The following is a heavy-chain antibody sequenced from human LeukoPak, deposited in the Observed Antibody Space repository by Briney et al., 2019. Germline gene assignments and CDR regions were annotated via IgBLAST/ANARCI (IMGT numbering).Heavy chain of an antibody. Sequence: ASETLSLTCAVSGGSISSGGYSWSWIRQPPGKGLEWIGYIYHSGSTYYNPSLKSRVTISADRSKNQFSLKLSSVTAADTAVYYCARETGRYGDYVSDYWGQGTLVTVSS. CDR2: IYHSGST. J-gene: IGHJ4*02. CDR1: GGSISSGGYS. D-gene: IGHD4-17*01. CDR3: ARETGRYGDYVSDY. V-gene: IGHV4-30-2*01.